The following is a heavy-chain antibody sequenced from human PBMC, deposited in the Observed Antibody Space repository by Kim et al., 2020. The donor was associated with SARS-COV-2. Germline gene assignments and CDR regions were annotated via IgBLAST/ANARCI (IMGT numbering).Heavy chain of an antibody. D-gene: IGHD3-16*01. Sequence: GGSLRLSCAASGFTFSSYAMHWVRQAPGKGLEWVAVISYDGSNKYYADSVKGRFTISRDNSKNTLYLQMNSLRAEDTAVYYCARGRPGGGDFDYWGQGTLVTVSS. CDR2: ISYDGSNK. J-gene: IGHJ4*02. CDR3: ARGRPGGGDFDY. CDR1: GFTFSSYA. V-gene: IGHV3-30-3*01.